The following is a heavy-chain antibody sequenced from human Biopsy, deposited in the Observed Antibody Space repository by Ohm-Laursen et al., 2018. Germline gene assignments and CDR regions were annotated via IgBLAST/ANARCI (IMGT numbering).Heavy chain of an antibody. V-gene: IGHV1-2*02. D-gene: IGHD3-3*01. CDR3: AKDLLEWSVPS. Sequence: SVKVSCKASGSTFTGDYIHWVRQAPGQGLEWMGWIDPKTGGTEYAQKFRGSVTMTRDTSISTMYMDLSSLRSDDPAVYYCAKDLLEWSVPSWGQGTLVTVSS. CDR1: GSTFTGDY. CDR2: IDPKTGGT. J-gene: IGHJ4*02.